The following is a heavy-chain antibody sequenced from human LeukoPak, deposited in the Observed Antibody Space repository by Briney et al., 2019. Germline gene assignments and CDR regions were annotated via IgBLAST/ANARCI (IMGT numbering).Heavy chain of an antibody. CDR1: GDSITKYY. D-gene: IGHD2-21*02. Sequence: SETLSLTCTVSGDSITKYYWNWIRQSPGKGLEWIGYLYNIGSTHYNPSLKNRVSISADPSKNQFSLRLSSVTAADTAVYYCARHSIRGGDPDYWGQGTLVTVSS. CDR3: ARHSIRGGDPDY. CDR2: LYNIGST. V-gene: IGHV4-59*08. J-gene: IGHJ4*02.